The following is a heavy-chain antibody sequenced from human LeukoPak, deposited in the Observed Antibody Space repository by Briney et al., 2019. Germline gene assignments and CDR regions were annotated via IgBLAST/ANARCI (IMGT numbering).Heavy chain of an antibody. CDR3: ARSGWYYDILTGFDY. D-gene: IGHD3-9*01. CDR1: GFTFSNYA. J-gene: IGHJ4*02. Sequence: GGSLGLSCAASGFTFSNYAMSWVRQAPGKGLEWVSAISGSDGSTNYADSVKGRFTISRDNAKNSLYLQMNSLRAEDAAVYYCARSGWYYDILTGFDYWGQGTLVTVSS. CDR2: ISGSDGST. V-gene: IGHV3-23*01.